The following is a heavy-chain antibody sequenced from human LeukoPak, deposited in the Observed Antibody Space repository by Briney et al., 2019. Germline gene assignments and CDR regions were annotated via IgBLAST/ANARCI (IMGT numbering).Heavy chain of an antibody. CDR2: IYYSGST. J-gene: IGHJ6*03. Sequence: PSETLSLTCTVSGGSISSYYWTWIRQPPGKGLEWIGYIYYSGSTNYNPSLKSRVTISVDTSKNQFSLKLSSVTAADTAVYYCARAVDYDFWSGYYSYYYMDVWGRGTTVTVSS. V-gene: IGHV4-59*01. D-gene: IGHD3-3*01. CDR1: GGSISSYY. CDR3: ARAVDYDFWSGYYSYYYMDV.